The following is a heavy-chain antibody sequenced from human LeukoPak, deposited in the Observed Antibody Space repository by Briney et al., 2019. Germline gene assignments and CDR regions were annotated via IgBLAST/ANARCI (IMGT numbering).Heavy chain of an antibody. D-gene: IGHD3-22*01. J-gene: IGHJ4*02. V-gene: IGHV3-9*01. CDR3: AKDQYYDSSGYYDY. CDR2: ISWNSGSI. Sequence: PGGSLRLSCTASGFTLSSYAMHWVRQAPGKGLEWVSGISWNSGSIGYADSVKGRFTISRDNAKNSLYLQMNSLRAEDTALYYCAKDQYYDSSGYYDYWGQGTLVTVSS. CDR1: GFTLSSYA.